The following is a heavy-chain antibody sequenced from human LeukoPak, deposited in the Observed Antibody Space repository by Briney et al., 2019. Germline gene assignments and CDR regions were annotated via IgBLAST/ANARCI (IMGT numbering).Heavy chain of an antibody. CDR3: ARGRYCSADICSGGDAFDI. J-gene: IGHJ3*02. V-gene: IGHV4-4*07. CDR2: FYTRGST. D-gene: IGHD2-15*01. CDR1: GGSINNYY. Sequence: SETLSLTCTVSGGSINNYYWSWIRQPAGKGLEWIGRFYTRGSTNYNPSLKSRVTMSVDTSKNQFSLKLSSVTAADTAVYYCARGRYCSADICSGGDAFDIWGQGTMVSVSS.